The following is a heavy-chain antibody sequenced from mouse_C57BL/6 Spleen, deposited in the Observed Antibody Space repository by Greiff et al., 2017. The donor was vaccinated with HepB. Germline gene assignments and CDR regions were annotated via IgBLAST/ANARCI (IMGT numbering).Heavy chain of an antibody. Sequence: EVQLQQSGPELVKPGASVKISCKASGYTFTDYYMNWVKQSHGKSLEWIGDINPNNGGTSYNQKFKGKATLTVDKSSSTAYMELRSLTSEDSAVYYCAREGVTTNWYFDVWGTGTTVTVSS. J-gene: IGHJ1*03. D-gene: IGHD2-2*01. CDR3: AREGVTTNWYFDV. V-gene: IGHV1-26*01. CDR2: INPNNGGT. CDR1: GYTFTDYY.